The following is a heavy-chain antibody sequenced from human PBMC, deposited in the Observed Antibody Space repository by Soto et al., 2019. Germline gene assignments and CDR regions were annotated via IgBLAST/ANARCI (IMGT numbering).Heavy chain of an antibody. D-gene: IGHD6-13*01. CDR3: VRFGGAAAGPGDY. J-gene: IGHJ4*02. V-gene: IGHV3-48*03. CDR1: EFAFRSYE. CDR2: ISSSGTTI. Sequence: GGSLRLSCVASEFAFRSYEMNWVRQAPGKGLEWVSYISSSGTTIYYTDSVKGRFTISRDNAKKSLYLQMNSLRAEDTAVYYCVRFGGAAAGPGDYWGQGTLVTVSS.